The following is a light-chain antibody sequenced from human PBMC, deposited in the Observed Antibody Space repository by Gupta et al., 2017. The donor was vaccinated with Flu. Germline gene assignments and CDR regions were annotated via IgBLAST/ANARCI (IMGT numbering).Light chain of an antibody. Sequence: QSVLTQPPSASGTPGQRVTISCSGSSSNIGSNTVNWYQQFPGTAPKLLIYRNNPRPSGVPDRFSGSKSGTSASLAISGLQSEDEADYSCSAWDDSLNGPVFGGGTKLTVL. CDR1: SSNIGSNT. J-gene: IGLJ3*02. CDR3: SAWDDSLNGPV. CDR2: RNN. V-gene: IGLV1-44*01.